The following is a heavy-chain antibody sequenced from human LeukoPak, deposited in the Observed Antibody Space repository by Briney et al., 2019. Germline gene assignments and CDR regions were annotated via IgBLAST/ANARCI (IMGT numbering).Heavy chain of an antibody. CDR3: ARGHYDILTGNNWFDP. CDR1: GFTFSSYA. V-gene: IGHV3-30-3*01. J-gene: IGHJ5*02. CDR2: ISYDGSNK. Sequence: GGSLRLSCAASGFTFSSYAMHWVRQAPGKGLEWVAVISYDGSNKYYADSVKGRFTISRDNSKNTLYLQMNSLRAEDTAVYYCARGHYDILTGNNWFDPWGQGTLVTVSS. D-gene: IGHD3-9*01.